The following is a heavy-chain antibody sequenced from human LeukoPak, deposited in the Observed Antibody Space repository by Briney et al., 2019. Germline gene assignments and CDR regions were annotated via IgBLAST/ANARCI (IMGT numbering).Heavy chain of an antibody. J-gene: IGHJ6*03. Sequence: PGGSLILSCAASGFTFSDYYMSWIRQAPGKGLEWVSYISSSGSTICYADSVKGRFTISRDNAKNSLYLQMNSLRAEDTAVYYCAREVGDYQLGYCYMDVWGKGTTVTVSS. CDR1: GFTFSDYY. CDR2: ISSSGSTI. V-gene: IGHV3-11*04. D-gene: IGHD4-17*01. CDR3: AREVGDYQLGYCYMDV.